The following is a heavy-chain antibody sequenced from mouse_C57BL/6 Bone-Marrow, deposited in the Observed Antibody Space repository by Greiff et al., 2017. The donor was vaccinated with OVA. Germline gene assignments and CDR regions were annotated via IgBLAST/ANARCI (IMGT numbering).Heavy chain of an antibody. CDR1: GYAFSSSW. D-gene: IGHD2-5*01. J-gene: IGHJ3*01. Sequence: QVQLQQSGPELVKPGASVKISCKASGYAFSSSWMNWVKQRPGKGLEWIGRIYPGDGDTNYNGKFKGKATLTADKSSSTAYMQLSSLTSEDSAVYFCASYSKEGTWSAYWGQGTLVTVSA. CDR3: ASYSKEGTWSAY. V-gene: IGHV1-82*01. CDR2: IYPGDGDT.